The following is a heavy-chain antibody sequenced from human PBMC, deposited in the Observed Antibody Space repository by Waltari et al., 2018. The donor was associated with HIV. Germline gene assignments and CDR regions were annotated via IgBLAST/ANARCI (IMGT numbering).Heavy chain of an antibody. D-gene: IGHD6-6*01. J-gene: IGHJ5*02. V-gene: IGHV3-21*02. CDR3: ARDSRGSTWSLNWFDP. CDR1: GFIFNSYS. Sequence: EVQLVESGGGPVKPGESLRLPCVTSGFIFNSYSRTWVRQAPGKGPEWVSSISSSGNFKHYADSVKGRFTISRDNAENSLYLQMNGLRAEDTAIYYCARDSRGSTWSLNWFDPWGQGTLVTVSS. CDR2: ISSSGNFK.